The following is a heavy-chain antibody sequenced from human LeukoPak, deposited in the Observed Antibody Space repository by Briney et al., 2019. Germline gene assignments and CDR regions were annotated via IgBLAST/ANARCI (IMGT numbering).Heavy chain of an antibody. CDR3: ARGSVTMIVVVSIDY. Sequence: GGSLRLSCAASGFTVSSNYMSWVRQAPGKGLEWVSVIYSGGSTYYADSVKGRFTISRDNSKNTLYLQMNSLRAEDTAVYYCARGSVTMIVVVSIDYWGQGTLVTVSS. V-gene: IGHV3-53*01. J-gene: IGHJ4*02. D-gene: IGHD3-22*01. CDR1: GFTVSSNY. CDR2: IYSGGST.